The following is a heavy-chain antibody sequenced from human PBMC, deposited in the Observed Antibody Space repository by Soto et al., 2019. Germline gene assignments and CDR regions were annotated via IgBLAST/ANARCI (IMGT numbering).Heavy chain of an antibody. CDR2: INPNSGGT. V-gene: IGHV1-2*04. D-gene: IGHD4-17*01. J-gene: IGHJ6*02. CDR1: GYTFSRYY. CDR3: ARDLLPATVVTRDYYYYGMDV. Sequence: ASVKVSCKASGYTFSRYYMHWVRQAPGQGPEWMGWINPNSGGTNYAQKFQGWVTMTRDTSISTAYMELSRLRSDDTAVYYCARDLLPATVVTRDYYYYGMDVWGQGTTVTVSS.